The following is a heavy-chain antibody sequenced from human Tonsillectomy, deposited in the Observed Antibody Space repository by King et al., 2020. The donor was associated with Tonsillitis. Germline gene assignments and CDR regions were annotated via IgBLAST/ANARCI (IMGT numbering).Heavy chain of an antibody. Sequence: VQLVESGGGVVQPGRSLRLSCAASGFTFTTYAMHWVRQAPGKGLEWVAFISYDGSNNSYPASVKGRYTISRDNSKTTLYLQMNSLSAEDTAVYYCARAGFCDSTSCYRYYYYMDVWGKGTTVTVSS. J-gene: IGHJ6*03. CDR1: GFTFTTYA. D-gene: IGHD2-2*01. CDR3: ARAGFCDSTSCYRYYYYMDV. CDR2: ISYDGSNN. V-gene: IGHV3-30-3*01.